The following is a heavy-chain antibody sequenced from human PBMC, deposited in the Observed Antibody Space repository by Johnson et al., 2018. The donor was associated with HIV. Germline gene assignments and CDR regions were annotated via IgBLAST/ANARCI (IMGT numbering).Heavy chain of an antibody. CDR3: ARPDYGDYLAFDI. CDR2: ISFDGSKK. Sequence: QVQLVESGGGVGQPGRSLRLSCAASGFTFSSSAMHWARQAPGKGLEWVALISFDGSKKYYADSVKGQFTVSRDNTKNTLYLQMNSLRAEDTAVYYCARPDYGDYLAFDIWGQGTMVIVSS. J-gene: IGHJ3*02. D-gene: IGHD4-17*01. V-gene: IGHV3-30-3*01. CDR1: GFTFSSSA.